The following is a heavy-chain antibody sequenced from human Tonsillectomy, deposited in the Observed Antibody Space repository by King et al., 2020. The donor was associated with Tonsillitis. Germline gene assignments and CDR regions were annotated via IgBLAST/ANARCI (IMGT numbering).Heavy chain of an antibody. Sequence: VQLVESGGGVVQPGRSLRFSCAASGFTFRIYALHWVRQATAKGLEWVAVISYVGIQNFYADAVKGRFTISKDNSKKTLYLQMNSLRAEDTAVYYCVREPFLPRGIVRAYYFDYWGQGTLVTVSS. V-gene: IGHV3-30*04. J-gene: IGHJ4*02. CDR2: ISYVGIQN. CDR3: VREPFLPRGIVRAYYFDY. D-gene: IGHD1-26*01. CDR1: GFTFRIYA.